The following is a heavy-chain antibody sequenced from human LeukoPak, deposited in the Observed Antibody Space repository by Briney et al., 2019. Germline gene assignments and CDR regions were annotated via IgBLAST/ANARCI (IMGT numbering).Heavy chain of an antibody. CDR2: IYHSGST. Sequence: SQTLSLTCAVSGGSISSGGYSWSWIRQPPGKGLEWIGYIYHSGSTYYNPSLKSRVTISVDRSKNQFSLKLSSVTAADTAVYYCASGYSYGYDYWGQGTLATVSS. CDR1: GGSISSGGYS. D-gene: IGHD5-18*01. J-gene: IGHJ4*02. V-gene: IGHV4-30-2*01. CDR3: ASGYSYGYDY.